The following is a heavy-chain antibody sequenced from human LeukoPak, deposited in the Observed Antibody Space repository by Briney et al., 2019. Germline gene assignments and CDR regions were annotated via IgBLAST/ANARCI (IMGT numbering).Heavy chain of an antibody. V-gene: IGHV3-15*01. J-gene: IGHJ4*02. CDR1: GFTFSNAW. CDR3: TTSPYCSGGSCDDY. Sequence: GGSLRLSCAASGFTFSNAWMSWVRQAPGKGLEWVGRFKSKTDGGTTEYAAPAKGRFTISRDDSKNTLYLQMNSLKTEDTAVYYCTTSPYCSGGSCDDYWGQGTLVTVSS. D-gene: IGHD2-15*01. CDR2: FKSKTDGGTT.